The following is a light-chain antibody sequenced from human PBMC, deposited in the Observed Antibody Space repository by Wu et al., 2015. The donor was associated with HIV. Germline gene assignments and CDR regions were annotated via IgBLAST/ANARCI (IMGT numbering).Light chain of an antibody. Sequence: DIALTQSPGTLSLSPGERATLSCRAGQSVSSDSLAWYQQKPGQAPRLLIYGASSRATGIPDRFSGSGSGTDFTLTISRLEPEDFAVYFCQQYGSSPQVTFGGGTKGGDQT. V-gene: IGKV3-20*01. CDR1: QSVSSDS. CDR3: QQYGSSPQVT. CDR2: GAS. J-gene: IGKJ4*01.